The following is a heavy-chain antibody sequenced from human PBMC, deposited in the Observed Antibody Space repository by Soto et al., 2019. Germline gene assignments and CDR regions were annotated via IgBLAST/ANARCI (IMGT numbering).Heavy chain of an antibody. CDR3: ASSRYLDDYGDYLYGMDV. CDR1: GYSFTSYW. Sequence: GESLKISCKGSGYSFTSYWIGWVRQMPGKGLEWMGIIYPGDSDTRYSPSFQGQVTISADKSISTAYLQWSSLKASDTAMYYCASSRYLDDYGDYLYGMDVWGQGTTVTVSS. D-gene: IGHD4-17*01. J-gene: IGHJ6*02. CDR2: IYPGDSDT. V-gene: IGHV5-51*01.